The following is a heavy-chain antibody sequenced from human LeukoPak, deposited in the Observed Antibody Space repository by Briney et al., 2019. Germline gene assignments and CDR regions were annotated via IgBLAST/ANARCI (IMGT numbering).Heavy chain of an antibody. CDR2: IIPILGIA. V-gene: IGHV1-69*04. CDR1: GGTFSSYT. CDR3: ERDRAGSLDAFDI. J-gene: IGHJ3*02. D-gene: IGHD3-10*01. Sequence: SVKLSCKASGGTFSSYTISWVRQAPGQGLEWVGRIIPILGIANYAQKFQGRVTITADKSTSTDYMELSSLRAEDTAVYYCERDRAGSLDAFDIWGQGTMVTVSS.